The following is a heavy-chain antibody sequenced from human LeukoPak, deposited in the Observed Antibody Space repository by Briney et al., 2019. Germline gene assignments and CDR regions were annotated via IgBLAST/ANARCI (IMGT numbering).Heavy chain of an antibody. Sequence: GGSLRLSCAASGFTFSGYWMYWVRQAPGKGLVWVSRMNNDGSSTSYADSVKGRFTISRDNAKNTLYLQMDSLRADDTAVYYCARVLCSGGSCSSYYYGMDVWGQGTTVTVSS. J-gene: IGHJ6*02. CDR3: ARVLCSGGSCSSYYYGMDV. CDR2: MNNDGSST. V-gene: IGHV3-74*01. D-gene: IGHD2-15*01. CDR1: GFTFSGYW.